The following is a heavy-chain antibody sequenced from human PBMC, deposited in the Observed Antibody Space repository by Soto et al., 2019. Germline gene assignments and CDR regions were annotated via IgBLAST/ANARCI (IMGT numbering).Heavy chain of an antibody. V-gene: IGHV1-18*01. J-gene: IGHJ3*02. CDR3: ARQCSGGSCYSGRGSPKDSAFDI. CDR1: GYTFTSYG. Sequence: ASVKVSCKASGYTFTSYGISWVRQAPGQGLEWMGWISAYNGNTNYAQKLQGRVTMTTDTSTSTAYMELRSLRSDDTAVYYCARQCSGGSCYSGRGSPKDSAFDIWGQGKMVTV. CDR2: ISAYNGNT. D-gene: IGHD2-15*01.